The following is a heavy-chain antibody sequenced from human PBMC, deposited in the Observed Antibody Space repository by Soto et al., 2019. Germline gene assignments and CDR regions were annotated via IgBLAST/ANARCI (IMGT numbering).Heavy chain of an antibody. D-gene: IGHD1-7*01. Sequence: QVQLVQSGAEVKKPGSSVKVSCKASGGTFSSYAISWVRQAPGQGLEWMGGIIPIFGTANYAQKFQGRVTITADESTSTAYMELSSLRSEDTAVYYCARAHWVTGTTDHYCYYGMDVWGQGTTVTVSS. CDR3: ARAHWVTGTTDHYCYYGMDV. J-gene: IGHJ6*02. CDR1: GGTFSSYA. CDR2: IIPIFGTA. V-gene: IGHV1-69*01.